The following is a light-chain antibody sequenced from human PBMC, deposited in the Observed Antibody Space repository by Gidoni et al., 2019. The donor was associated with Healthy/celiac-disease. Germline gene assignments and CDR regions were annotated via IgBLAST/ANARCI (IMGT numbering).Light chain of an antibody. CDR3: QQSYSTPQYT. V-gene: IGKV1-39*01. CDR1: QSISSY. CDR2: AAS. J-gene: IGKJ2*01. Sequence: TQQTQSPSSLSASVGDRVTITCRASQSISSYLNWYQQKPGKAPKLLIYAASSLQSGVPSRFSGSGSGTDFTLTISSLQPEDFATYYCQQSYSTPQYTFGQGTKLEIK.